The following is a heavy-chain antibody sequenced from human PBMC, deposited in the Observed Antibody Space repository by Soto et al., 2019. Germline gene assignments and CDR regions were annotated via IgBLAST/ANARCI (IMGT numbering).Heavy chain of an antibody. D-gene: IGHD2-21*02. V-gene: IGHV4-31*03. J-gene: IGHJ4*02. CDR1: GGSISSGGYY. CDR2: IYYSGST. Sequence: QVQLQESGPGLVKPSQTLSLTRTASGGSISSGGYYWSWIRQHPGKGLEWIGYIYYSGSTYYNPSLTSRVTISVDTSKNQFSLKLSSVTAADTAVYYCAREIRRDRVFDYWGQGTLVTVSS. CDR3: AREIRRDRVFDY.